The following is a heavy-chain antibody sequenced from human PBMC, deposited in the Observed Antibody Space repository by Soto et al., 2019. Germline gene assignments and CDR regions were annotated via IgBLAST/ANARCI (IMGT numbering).Heavy chain of an antibody. CDR3: AHASYSSGWYTPDFDY. CDR2: IYWNDDK. D-gene: IGHD6-19*01. J-gene: IGHJ4*02. Sequence: QITLKESGPTLVKPTQTLTLTCTFSGFSLSTSGVGVGWIRQPPGKALEWLALIYWNDDKRYSPSLKSRLTITKDTPKNQVVLTMTNMDPVDTATYYCAHASYSSGWYTPDFDYWGQGTLVTVSS. V-gene: IGHV2-5*01. CDR1: GFSLSTSGVG.